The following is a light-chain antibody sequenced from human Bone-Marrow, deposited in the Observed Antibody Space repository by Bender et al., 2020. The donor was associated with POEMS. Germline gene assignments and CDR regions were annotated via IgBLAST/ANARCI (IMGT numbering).Light chain of an antibody. Sequence: QSVLTQPPSASGTPGQRVTISCSGSSSNIGGNFVNWYQQLPGTAPKVVIYRNNQRPSGVPDRFSGSKSGTSASLAISGLQSEDEADYYCAAWDDTLNGWVFGGGTKLTVL. CDR3: AAWDDTLNGWV. J-gene: IGLJ2*01. CDR2: RNN. CDR1: SSNIGGNF. V-gene: IGLV1-44*01.